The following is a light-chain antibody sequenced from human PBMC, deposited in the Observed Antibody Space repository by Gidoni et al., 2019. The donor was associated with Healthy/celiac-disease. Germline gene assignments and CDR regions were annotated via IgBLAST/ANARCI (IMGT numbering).Light chain of an antibody. CDR2: GAS. V-gene: IGKV3-15*01. J-gene: IGKJ2*01. CDR1: QSVSSN. CDR3: QQYNNWPPMYT. Sequence: EIVMTQSPATLSVSPGERATLSCRASQSVSSNLAWYQHKPGQAPRLLIYGASTRATGIPARFSGSWYGTEFTLTISSLQSEDFAVYYCQQYNNWPPMYTFGQGTKLEIK.